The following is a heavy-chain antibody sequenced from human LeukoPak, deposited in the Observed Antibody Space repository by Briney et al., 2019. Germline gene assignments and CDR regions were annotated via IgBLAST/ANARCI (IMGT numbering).Heavy chain of an antibody. J-gene: IGHJ4*02. V-gene: IGHV4-59*08. D-gene: IGHD3-3*01. Sequence: KPSETLSLTCTVSGGSISSYFWSWIRQPPGKGLEWIGYIYYSGSTKYNPSLQSRATISVDTSKNHFSLKLSSVTAADTAVYYCASAIFGVDLPIYFDYWGQGTLVTVSS. CDR2: IYYSGST. CDR1: GGSISSYF. CDR3: ASAIFGVDLPIYFDY.